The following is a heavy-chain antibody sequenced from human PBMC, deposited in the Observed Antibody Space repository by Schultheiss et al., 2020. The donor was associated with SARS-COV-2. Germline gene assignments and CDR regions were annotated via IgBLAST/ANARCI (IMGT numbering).Heavy chain of an antibody. CDR2: MYPGGST. CDR3: ARGRYYYYYGMDV. V-gene: IGHV4-30-4*01. Sequence: SETLSLTCTVSGGSISSGDYYWSWVRQPPGKGLEWTGYMYPGGSTYYNPSLQSRITISVDTSKNQFSLKLSSVTAADTAVYYCARGRYYYYYGMDVWGQGTTVTVSS. CDR1: GGSISSGDYY. J-gene: IGHJ6*02.